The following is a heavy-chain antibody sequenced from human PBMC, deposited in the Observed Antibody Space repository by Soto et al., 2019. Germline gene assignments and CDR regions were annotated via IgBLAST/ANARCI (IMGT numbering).Heavy chain of an antibody. CDR2: ISYSGSA. CDR3: ARYPGYYDILTGYSTYYFDY. CDR1: GGSISSYY. Sequence: SETLSLTCTVSGGSISSYYWSWIRQPPGKGLEWIGFISYSGSANYNPSLKSRVTISVDTSKNQFSLNLSFVTAADTAVYYCARYPGYYDILTGYSTYYFDYWGQGTLVTVSS. D-gene: IGHD3-9*01. J-gene: IGHJ4*02. V-gene: IGHV4-59*08.